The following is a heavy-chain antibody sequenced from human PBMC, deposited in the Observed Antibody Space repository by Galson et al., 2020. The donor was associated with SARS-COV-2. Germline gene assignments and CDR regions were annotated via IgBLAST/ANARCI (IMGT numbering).Heavy chain of an antibody. J-gene: IGHJ6*02. CDR1: GASITSVAYY. D-gene: IGHD3-10*01. Sequence: SQTLSLTCAVSGASITSVAYYWGWFRQRPGKGLEWIGSVHYTGTAHYTPSLKSRLSMSVDTSKNQFSLRLNSVTAADTAVYYWASHRVWFLDSLYYYYGLDVWGQGTAVTGAS. CDR3: ASHRVWFLDSLYYYYGLDV. CDR2: VHYTGTA. V-gene: IGHV4-39*07.